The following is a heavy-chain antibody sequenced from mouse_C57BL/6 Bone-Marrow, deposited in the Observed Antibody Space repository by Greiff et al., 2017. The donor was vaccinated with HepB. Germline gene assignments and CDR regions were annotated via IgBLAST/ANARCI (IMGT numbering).Heavy chain of an antibody. CDR3: ARDYGSSYPRYFDV. V-gene: IGHV5-16*01. J-gene: IGHJ1*03. CDR1: GFTFSDYY. Sequence: EVQRVESEGGLVQPGSSMKLSCTASGFTFSDYYMAWVRQVPEKGLEWVANINYDGSSTYYLDSLKSRFIISRDNEKNILYLQMSSLKSEDTATYYCARDYGSSYPRYFDVWGTGTTVTVSS. D-gene: IGHD1-1*01. CDR2: INYDGSST.